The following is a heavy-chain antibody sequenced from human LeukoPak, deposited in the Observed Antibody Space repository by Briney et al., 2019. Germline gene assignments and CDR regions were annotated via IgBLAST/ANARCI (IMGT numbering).Heavy chain of an antibody. D-gene: IGHD3-10*01. J-gene: IGHJ3*02. V-gene: IGHV4-34*01. CDR2: INHSGST. CDR1: GGSFSGYY. CDR3: AKSNGYGLVDI. Sequence: PSETLPLTCAVYGGSFSGYYWSWIRQPPGKGLEWIGEINHSGSTNYNPSLKSRVTISVDTSKNQFSLKLSSVTAADTAVYYCAKSNGYGLVDIWGQGTMVTVSS.